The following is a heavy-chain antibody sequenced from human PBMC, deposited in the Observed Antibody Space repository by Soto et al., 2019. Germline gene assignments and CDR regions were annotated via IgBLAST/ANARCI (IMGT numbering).Heavy chain of an antibody. V-gene: IGHV1-46*01. CDR1: GYTFTSYY. CDR3: ARNKVTDIEQDAFDI. J-gene: IGHJ3*02. CDR2: INPSGGST. Sequence: QVQLVQSGAEVKKPGASVKVSCKASGYTFTSYYMHWVRQAPGQGLEWMGIINPSGGSTSYAQKFQGRVTMTRDTSTSTVYMELSSLISEDTAVYYCARNKVTDIEQDAFDIWGQGTMVTVSS. D-gene: IGHD2-21*02.